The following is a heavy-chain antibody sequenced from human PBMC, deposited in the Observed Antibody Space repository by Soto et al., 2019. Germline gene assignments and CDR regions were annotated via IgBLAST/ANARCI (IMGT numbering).Heavy chain of an antibody. CDR1: GFSLTTSGVG. CDR3: ARPYYDSTGYYYYFDL. Sequence: QITLKESGPTLVKPTQTLTLTCTFSGFSLTTSGVGVAWIRQPPGKALEWLALIYWDDDKRYSPSLKSRLTITKDTSKNRVVLTMTNMDPVDTATYYRARPYYDSTGYYYYFDLWGRGTLVTVSS. V-gene: IGHV2-5*02. CDR2: IYWDDDK. D-gene: IGHD3-22*01. J-gene: IGHJ2*01.